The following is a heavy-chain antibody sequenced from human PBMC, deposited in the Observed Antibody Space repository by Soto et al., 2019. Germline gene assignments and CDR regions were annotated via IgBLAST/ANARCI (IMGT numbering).Heavy chain of an antibody. CDR3: ARDRCSSTSCYIGAYYYYYGMDV. CDR1: GGTFSSYA. Sequence: SVKVSCKASGGTFSSYAISWVRQAPGQGLEWMGGIIPIFGTANYAQKFQGRVTITPDESTSTAYMELSSLRSEDTAVYYCARDRCSSTSCYIGAYYYYYGMDVWGQGTTVTVSS. CDR2: IIPIFGTA. V-gene: IGHV1-69*13. D-gene: IGHD2-2*02. J-gene: IGHJ6*02.